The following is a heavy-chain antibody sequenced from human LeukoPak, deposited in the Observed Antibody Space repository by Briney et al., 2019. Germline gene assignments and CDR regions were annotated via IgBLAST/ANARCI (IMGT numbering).Heavy chain of an antibody. CDR1: GFTFEDYT. Sequence: GGSLRLSCAASGFTFEDYTMHWVRQAPGKTLEWVSLISWDGTPYYRDSVKGRFSISRDNSKNSLYLQMDALRSEDTAFYYCVKDLSYESSGYVFDYWGQGTLVTVSS. D-gene: IGHD3-22*01. J-gene: IGHJ4*02. CDR3: VKDLSYESSGYVFDY. CDR2: ISWDGTP. V-gene: IGHV3-43*01.